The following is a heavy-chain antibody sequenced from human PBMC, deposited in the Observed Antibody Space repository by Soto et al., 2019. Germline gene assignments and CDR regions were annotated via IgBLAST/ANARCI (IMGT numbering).Heavy chain of an antibody. V-gene: IGHV3-49*03. CDR3: TRDLFFPMRGRYFDY. CDR2: IRSKAYGGTT. CDR1: GFTFGDYA. Sequence: GGSLRLSCTASGFTFGDYAMSWFRQAPGKGLEWVGFIRSKAYGGTTEYAASVKGRFTISRDDSKSIAYLQMNSLKTEDTAVYYCTRDLFFPMRGRYFDYWGQGTLVTVSS. J-gene: IGHJ4*02. D-gene: IGHD3-10*01.